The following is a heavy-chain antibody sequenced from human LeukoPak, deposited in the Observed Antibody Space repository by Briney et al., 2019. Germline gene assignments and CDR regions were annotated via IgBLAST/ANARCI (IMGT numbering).Heavy chain of an antibody. Sequence: SETLSLTCTFSGGSLISSSYYWRWLRQPPGKGLEWLGSIYYSGSTYYNPSLKSPVTLPLNTSKKQFVLELSSVTAADTAVYYFARRLYCYGSGKTSWFDPTGQGALVTVSS. CDR2: IYYSGST. V-gene: IGHV4-39*01. D-gene: IGHD3-10*01. J-gene: IGHJ5*02. CDR3: ARRLYCYGSGKTSWFDP. CDR1: GGSLISSSYY.